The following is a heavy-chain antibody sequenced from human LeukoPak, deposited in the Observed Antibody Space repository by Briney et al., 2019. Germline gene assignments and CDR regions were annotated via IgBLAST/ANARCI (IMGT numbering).Heavy chain of an antibody. CDR1: GFTVSSNY. D-gene: IGHD2-8*01. Sequence: GGSLRLSCAASGFTVSSNYLSWVRQAPGKGLEWVSVIYSGGSTYYADSVKGRFTISRDDSKNTLYLQMNSLRAEDTAVYYCGLMVYAEYFQHWGQGTLVTVSS. CDR2: IYSGGST. V-gene: IGHV3-66*01. CDR3: GLMVYAEYFQH. J-gene: IGHJ1*01.